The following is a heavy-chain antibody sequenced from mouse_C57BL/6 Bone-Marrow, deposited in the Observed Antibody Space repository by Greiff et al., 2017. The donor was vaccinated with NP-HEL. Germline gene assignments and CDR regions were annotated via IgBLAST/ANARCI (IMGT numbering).Heavy chain of an antibody. CDR3: ARPGDY. J-gene: IGHJ4*01. CDR1: GFTFSDYY. Sequence: EVKLMESGGGLVQPGGSLKLSCAASGFTFSDYYMYWVRQTPEKRLEWVAYISNGGGSTYYPDTVKGRFTISRDNAKNTLYLQVSRLKSEDTAMYYCARPGDYWGQGTSVTVSS. CDR2: ISNGGGST. V-gene: IGHV5-12*01.